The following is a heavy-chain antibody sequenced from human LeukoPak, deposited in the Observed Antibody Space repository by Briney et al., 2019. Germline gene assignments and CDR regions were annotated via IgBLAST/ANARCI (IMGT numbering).Heavy chain of an antibody. J-gene: IGHJ6*02. V-gene: IGHV3-33*01. D-gene: IGHD1-20*01. CDR2: IWYDGSNK. Sequence: GGSLRLSCAASGFTFSSYGMHWVRQAPGEGLEWVAVIWYDGSNKYYADSVKGRFTISRDNSKNTLYLQMNSLRAEDTAVYYCARDPNWNEDYYYGMDVWGQGTTVTVSS. CDR3: ARDPNWNEDYYYGMDV. CDR1: GFTFSSYG.